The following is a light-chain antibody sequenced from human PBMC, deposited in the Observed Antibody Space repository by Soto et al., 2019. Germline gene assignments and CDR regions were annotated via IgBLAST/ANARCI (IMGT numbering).Light chain of an antibody. CDR2: RAS. CDR1: QSVSSW. V-gene: IGKV1-5*03. J-gene: IGKJ3*01. Sequence: DIQMTQSPSTLSASVGDRVTITCRASQSVSSWLAWYQQKPGKVPDVLIYRASSLESGVPSRFSGRGSGTEFTLTISSLQADDFATYYCQQYDSYPLTFGPGTKVDIK. CDR3: QQYDSYPLT.